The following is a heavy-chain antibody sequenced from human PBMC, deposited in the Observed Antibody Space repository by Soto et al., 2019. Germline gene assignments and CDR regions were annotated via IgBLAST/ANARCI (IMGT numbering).Heavy chain of an antibody. CDR3: AKEDDAWTNGHFDI. CDR2: ISGSGGSA. CDR1: GFRFNNYD. V-gene: IGHV3-23*01. D-gene: IGHD2-8*01. J-gene: IGHJ3*02. Sequence: EVQLLESGGGLVQPGGSLRLSCTASGFRFNNYDMSWVRQAPGKGLEWVSGISGSGGSAYYADSVKGRFTISRDNSKITLYVQMNSLRAEDTAIYYCAKEDDAWTNGHFDIWGQGTMVTVSS.